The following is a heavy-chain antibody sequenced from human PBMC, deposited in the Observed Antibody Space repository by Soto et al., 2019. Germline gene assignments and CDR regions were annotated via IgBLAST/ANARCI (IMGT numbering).Heavy chain of an antibody. D-gene: IGHD2-15*01. J-gene: IGHJ5*02. V-gene: IGHV1-8*01. Sequence: QVQLVQSGAEVKKPGASVKVSCKASGYTFTSYDINWVRQATGQGLEWMGWMNPNSGNTGYAQKFQGRVTMTRNTSIRTAYMELSSLRSEDTAVYYCAGGPRGLIVVVVAALWFDPWGQGTLVTVSS. CDR3: AGGPRGLIVVVVAALWFDP. CDR1: GYTFTSYD. CDR2: MNPNSGNT.